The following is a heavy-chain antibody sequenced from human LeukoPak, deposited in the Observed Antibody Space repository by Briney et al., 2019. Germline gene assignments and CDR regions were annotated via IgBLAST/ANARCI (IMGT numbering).Heavy chain of an antibody. CDR3: ARGCASYYYDSSGFRYFDY. D-gene: IGHD3-22*01. J-gene: IGHJ4*02. CDR2: IIPIFGTA. Sequence: SVKVSCKAPGGTFSSYAISWVRQAPGQGLEWMGGIIPIFGTANYAQKFQGRVTITADESTSTAYMELSSLRSEDTAVYYCARGCASYYYDSSGFRYFDYWGQGTLVTVSS. CDR1: GGTFSSYA. V-gene: IGHV1-69*01.